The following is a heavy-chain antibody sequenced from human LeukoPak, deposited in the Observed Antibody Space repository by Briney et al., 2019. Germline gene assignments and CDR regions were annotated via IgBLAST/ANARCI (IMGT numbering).Heavy chain of an antibody. CDR1: GFTFSSYN. V-gene: IGHV3-23*01. CDR2: ISGSGRST. CDR3: AKDIPTVTRQFDY. D-gene: IGHD4-11*01. Sequence: GGSLRLSCAASGFTFSSYNMNWVRQAPGKWLEWVSAISGSGRSTYYADSVKGRFTISRDNSKNTLYLQMNSLRAEDTAVYYCAKDIPTVTRQFDYWGQGTLVTVSS. J-gene: IGHJ4*02.